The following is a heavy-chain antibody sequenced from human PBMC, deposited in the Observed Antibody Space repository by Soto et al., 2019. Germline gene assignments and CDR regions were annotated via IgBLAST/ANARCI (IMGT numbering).Heavy chain of an antibody. CDR2: DLPITGST. CDR1: GGLFSVFS. Sequence: QVQLVQSGAEVKKPGSSVKVSCKTSGGLFSVFSFNWVRQAPGQGLEWMGGDLPITGSTDYAQKFHGRLTITADRSTSTIYMELSRLTTHDRENYYCATIRVRRGPLRFEDRGQGTLISVSS. CDR3: ATIRVRRGPLRFED. J-gene: IGHJ4*01. V-gene: IGHV1-69*06. D-gene: IGHD2-8*01.